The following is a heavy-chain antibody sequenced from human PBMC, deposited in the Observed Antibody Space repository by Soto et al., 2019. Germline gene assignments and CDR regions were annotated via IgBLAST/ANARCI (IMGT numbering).Heavy chain of an antibody. D-gene: IGHD5-12*01. CDR1: GGSMSSYY. CDR2: IYYSGST. Sequence: QVQLQESGPGLVKPSETLSLTCTVSGGSMSSYYWSWIRQSPGKGLEWIGYIYYSGSTNYNPSLKRRVAISLDTSKNQFSLMLSSVTAADTAVYYCARGEWLATIKPYFAYWGHGTLVTVSS. V-gene: IGHV4-59*01. CDR3: ARGEWLATIKPYFAY. J-gene: IGHJ4*01.